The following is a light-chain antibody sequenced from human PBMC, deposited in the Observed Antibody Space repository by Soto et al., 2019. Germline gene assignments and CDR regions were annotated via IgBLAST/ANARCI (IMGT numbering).Light chain of an antibody. CDR1: QGIRSA. Sequence: AIQLTQSPSSLSASVGDRVTITCRAIQGIRSALGWYQQNPGKVPKLMIYAASTLQSGVPSRFSGSGSGTDFTLYISRRQAEDFATYYCLLDFSYFWSFGQGTKVEVK. CDR3: LLDFSYFWS. V-gene: IGKV1-6*01. J-gene: IGKJ1*01. CDR2: AAS.